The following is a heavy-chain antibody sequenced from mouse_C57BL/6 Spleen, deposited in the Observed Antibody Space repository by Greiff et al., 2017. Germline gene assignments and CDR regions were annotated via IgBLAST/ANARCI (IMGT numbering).Heavy chain of an antibody. CDR3: ARAPITTVVAFDY. D-gene: IGHD1-1*01. CDR2: ISYDGSN. J-gene: IGHJ2*01. Sequence: EVQLVESGPGLVKPSQSLSLTCSVTGYSITSGYYWNWIRQFPGNKLEWMGYISYDGSNNYNPSLKNRISITRDTSKNQFFLKLNSVTTEDTATYYCARAPITTVVAFDYWGQGTTLTVSS. V-gene: IGHV3-6*01. CDR1: GYSITSGYY.